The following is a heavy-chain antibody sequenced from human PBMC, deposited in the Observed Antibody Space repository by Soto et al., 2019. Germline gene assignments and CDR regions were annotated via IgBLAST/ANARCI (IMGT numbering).Heavy chain of an antibody. J-gene: IGHJ6*02. Sequence: GGSLRLSCAASGFTFTNYWMSWVRQAPGKGLEWVANIKQDGSEKYYVDSVKGRFTISRDNAKNSLFLQMNSLGADDTAVYYCASKLGEVYYYGMDVWGQGTTVTVSS. V-gene: IGHV3-7*01. CDR2: IKQDGSEK. CDR1: GFTFTNYW. CDR3: ASKLGEVYYYGMDV. D-gene: IGHD3-16*01.